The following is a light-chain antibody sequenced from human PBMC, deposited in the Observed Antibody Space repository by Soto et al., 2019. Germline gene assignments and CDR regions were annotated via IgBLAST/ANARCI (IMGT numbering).Light chain of an antibody. CDR1: SSNIGTGYD. Sequence: QSVLTQPPSVSGAPGQRVTISCTGSSSNIGTGYDVHWYQQLPGTAPKLLIYVNNNRPSGVPDRFSGSKSGTSASLAITGLRPEDEADYYCATWDDGLSGYVFATGTKLTVL. CDR3: ATWDDGLSGYV. J-gene: IGLJ1*01. CDR2: VNN. V-gene: IGLV1-40*01.